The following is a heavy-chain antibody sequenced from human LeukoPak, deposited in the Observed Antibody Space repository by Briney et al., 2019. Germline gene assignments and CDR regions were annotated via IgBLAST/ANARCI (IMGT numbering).Heavy chain of an antibody. CDR1: GFTFSSYSMN. V-gene: IGHV4-39*01. CDR2: IYYSGST. Sequence: GSLRLSCAASGFTFSSYSMNWVRQPPGKGREWIGSIYYSGSTYYNPPLQSRVTISVDTSKNQFSLELSSVTSAETVVYCCAGLRADGNGMDVWGQGTTVTVS. CDR3: AGLRADGNGMDV. J-gene: IGHJ6*02. D-gene: IGHD1-1*01.